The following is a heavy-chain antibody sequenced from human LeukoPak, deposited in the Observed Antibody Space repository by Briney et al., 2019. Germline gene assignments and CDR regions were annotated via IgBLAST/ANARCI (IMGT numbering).Heavy chain of an antibody. V-gene: IGHV4-38-2*02. CDR1: GYSISSGYY. D-gene: IGHD2-2*01. J-gene: IGHJ4*02. CDR3: ARSLSIVVVPAAISYFDY. Sequence: PSETLSLTCTVSGYSISSGYYWGWIRQPPGKGLEWIGSIYHSGSTYYNPSLKSRVTISVDTSKNQFSLKLSSVTAAGTAVYYCARSLSIVVVPAAISYFDYWGQGTLVTVSS. CDR2: IYHSGST.